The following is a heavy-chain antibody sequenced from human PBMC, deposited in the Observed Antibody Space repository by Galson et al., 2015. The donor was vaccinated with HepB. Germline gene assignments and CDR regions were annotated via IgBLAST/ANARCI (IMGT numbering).Heavy chain of an antibody. V-gene: IGHV3-33*01. Sequence: SLRLSCAASGFPFSTYGMHWLRQAPGKGLQWVSVIRYDGLNTYYADSVKGRFTISRDNFKSTLYLQPERLRGEDTAVYYCARVGGLCNATTCYEPWGGMDVWGQGTTVLVSS. CDR1: GFPFSTYG. CDR3: ARVGGLCNATTCYEPWGGMDV. CDR2: IRYDGLNT. J-gene: IGHJ6*02. D-gene: IGHD2-2*01.